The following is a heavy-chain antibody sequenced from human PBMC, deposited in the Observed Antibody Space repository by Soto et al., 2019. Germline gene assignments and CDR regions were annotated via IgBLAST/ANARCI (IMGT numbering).Heavy chain of an antibody. CDR2: INGRSTYK. V-gene: IGHV3-21*02. Sequence: EVQVVESGGGLVKPGGSLRLSCATSGFSFSTYNMNWVRQAPGKGREWVSSINGRSTYKYYPDSVKGRFAISRDNPKNSLYLQMDSLRVEDTAVYYCVREDGLVGSTSAFDYWGQGTLVTVSS. J-gene: IGHJ4*02. CDR3: VREDGLVGSTSAFDY. D-gene: IGHD1-26*01. CDR1: GFSFSTYN.